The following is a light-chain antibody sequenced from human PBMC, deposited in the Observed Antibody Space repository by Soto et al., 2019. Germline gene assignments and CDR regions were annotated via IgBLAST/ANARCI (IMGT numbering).Light chain of an antibody. J-gene: IGKJ1*01. Sequence: DIQMTQSPSSLSASVGDRVTITCRASQSISSWLAWYQQKPGKAPKPLIYKASSLESGVPSRFSGSGSETEFTLTISSLQPDDFATYYCQHYKSYPWTFGQGTKVDIK. CDR1: QSISSW. V-gene: IGKV1-5*03. CDR2: KAS. CDR3: QHYKSYPWT.